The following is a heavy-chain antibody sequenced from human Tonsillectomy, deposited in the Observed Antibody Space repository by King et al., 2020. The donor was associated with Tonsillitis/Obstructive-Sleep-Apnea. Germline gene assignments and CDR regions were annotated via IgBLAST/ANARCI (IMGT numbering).Heavy chain of an antibody. CDR1: GFTFSTYS. Sequence: QLVQSGGGVVQPGRSLRLSCAASGFTFSTYSMHWVRQAPGKGLEWVAIISYDGSNKYYADSVKGRFTISRDNSKNTLYLKMNSLRAEDTAVYYCARGGPYCSGGSCPGAFDDWGQGTLVTVSS. J-gene: IGHJ4*02. V-gene: IGHV3-30*01. D-gene: IGHD2-15*01. CDR3: ARGGPYCSGGSCPGAFDD. CDR2: ISYDGSNK.